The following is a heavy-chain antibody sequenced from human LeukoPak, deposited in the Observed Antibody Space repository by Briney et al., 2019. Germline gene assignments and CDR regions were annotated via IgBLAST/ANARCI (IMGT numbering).Heavy chain of an antibody. J-gene: IGHJ4*02. D-gene: IGHD2-15*01. Sequence: GGSLRLSCAASGFTFSSSAMSWVRQAPGKGLEWVSAISNNGGYTYYADSVQGRFTISRDNSKSTLCLQMNSLRAEDTAVYYCAKQLGYCSDGSXYFPYWGQGTLVTVSS. CDR2: ISNNGGYT. CDR3: AKQLGYCSDGSXYFPY. V-gene: IGHV3-23*01. CDR1: GFTFSSSA.